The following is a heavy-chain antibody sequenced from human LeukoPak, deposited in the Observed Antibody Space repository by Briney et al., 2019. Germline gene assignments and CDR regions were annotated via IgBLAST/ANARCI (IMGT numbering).Heavy chain of an antibody. CDR3: ARDGHYGSGAMGYFDN. D-gene: IGHD3-10*01. J-gene: IGHJ4*02. CDR2: ISANGSNK. CDR1: GFTFDKYA. V-gene: IGHV3-30*04. Sequence: SGRSLRLSCTASGFTFDKYAMEWVRQAPGKGLEWVAVISANGSNKYYGASVRGRFTSSRDNSKNTIYLQMNDVRPEDTAIYYCARDGHYGSGAMGYFDNWGQGTLVTVSA.